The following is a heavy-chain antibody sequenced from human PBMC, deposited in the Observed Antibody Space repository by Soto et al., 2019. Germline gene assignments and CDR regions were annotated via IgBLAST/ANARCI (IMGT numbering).Heavy chain of an antibody. Sequence: EVQLLESGGGLVQPGGSLRLSCAASGFTFSSYAMNWVRQAPGKGLEWVSSISGSGPSTYYADSVKGRFTISRDNSKNTLYLQMNSLRAEDTAVYYCATGSRRIITGGGMDVWGQGTTVTVSS. CDR2: ISGSGPST. J-gene: IGHJ6*02. D-gene: IGHD1-1*01. CDR1: GFTFSSYA. V-gene: IGHV3-23*01. CDR3: ATGSRRIITGGGMDV.